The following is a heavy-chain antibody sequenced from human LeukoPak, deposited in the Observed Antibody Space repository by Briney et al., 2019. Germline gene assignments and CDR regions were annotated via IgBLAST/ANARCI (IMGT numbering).Heavy chain of an antibody. CDR2: INLYSGGA. D-gene: IGHD2-15*01. V-gene: IGHV1-2*04. CDR3: ARDILGRSNGGSNYFGMEV. CDR1: GYTFTDYY. J-gene: IGHJ6*02. Sequence: ASVKVSCEASGYTFTDYYMHWVRQAPGQGLEWMGCINLYSGGAHYAQKFQDWLSMTTDTSLNTAYMELSSLRSDDTAVYYCARDILGRSNGGSNYFGMEVWGQGTTVTVSS.